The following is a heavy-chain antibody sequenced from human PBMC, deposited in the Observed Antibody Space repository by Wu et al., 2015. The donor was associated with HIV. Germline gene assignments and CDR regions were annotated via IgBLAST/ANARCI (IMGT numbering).Heavy chain of an antibody. J-gene: IGHJ2*01. D-gene: IGHD3-10*01. V-gene: IGHV1-46*01. CDR3: ARVQFDPKYYTYFDL. Sequence: QVQLVQSGTEVKQPGASVKVSCKAFEYTFALYYIHWVRQAPGQGLEWMGIINPDGGATTYAQKFQGRITLTSDTSTDTVYMELRSLTSDDTAIYFCARVQFDPKYYTYFDLWGQGTLVTVSS. CDR2: INPDGGAT. CDR1: EYTFALYY.